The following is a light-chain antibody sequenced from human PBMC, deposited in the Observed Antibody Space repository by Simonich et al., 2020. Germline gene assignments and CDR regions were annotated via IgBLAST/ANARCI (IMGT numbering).Light chain of an antibody. J-gene: IGLJ2*01. CDR1: SSNIGNNY. Sequence: QSVLTQPPSVSAAPGQKVTISCSGSSSNIGNNYVSWYQQLPGTAPKLLLFDKNKRPSGMPDRFSGSKSGTSATLGITGLQTGDEADYYCGTWDSSLSAGVFGGGTKLTVL. CDR2: DKN. V-gene: IGLV1-51*01. CDR3: GTWDSSLSAGV.